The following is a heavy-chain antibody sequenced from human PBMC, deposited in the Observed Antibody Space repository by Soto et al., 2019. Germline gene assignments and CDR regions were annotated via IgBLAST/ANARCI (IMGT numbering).Heavy chain of an antibody. CDR1: GGSISSYY. D-gene: IGHD1-26*01. Sequence: PSETLSLTSTVSGGSISSYYWSWIRQPPGKGLEWMGYIYYSGSTNYNPSLKSRVTISVDTSKNQFSLKLSSVTAADTAVYYCARDISGSYHNWFDPWGQGTLVTVSS. V-gene: IGHV4-59*01. J-gene: IGHJ5*02. CDR3: ARDISGSYHNWFDP. CDR2: IYYSGST.